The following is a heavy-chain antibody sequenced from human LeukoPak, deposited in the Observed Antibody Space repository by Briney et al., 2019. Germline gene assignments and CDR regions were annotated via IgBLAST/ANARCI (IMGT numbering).Heavy chain of an antibody. CDR3: AREVMGYDSSGYFPLCDY. CDR2: IYTSGST. Sequence: SETLSLTRTVSGGSISSGSYYWSWIRQPAGKGLEWIGRIYTSGSTNYNPSLKSRVTISVDTSKNQFSLKLSSVTAADTAVYYCAREVMGYDSSGYFPLCDYWGQGTLVTVSS. J-gene: IGHJ4*02. D-gene: IGHD3-22*01. V-gene: IGHV4-61*02. CDR1: GGSISSGSYY.